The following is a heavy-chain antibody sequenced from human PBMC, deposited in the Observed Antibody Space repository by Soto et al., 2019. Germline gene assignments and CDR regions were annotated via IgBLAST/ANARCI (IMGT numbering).Heavy chain of an antibody. CDR3: ARDFPSRSRNIVVVPAASAFDP. CDR1: LCTFSRYA. D-gene: IGHD2-2*01. Sequence: SVEGTWKAALCTFSRYAISWVRQAPGQGLEWMGGIIPIFGTANYAQKFQGRVTITADESTSTAYMELSSLRSEDTAVYYCARDFPSRSRNIVVVPAASAFDPWGQGTLVTVSS. J-gene: IGHJ5*02. CDR2: IIPIFGTA. V-gene: IGHV1-69*01.